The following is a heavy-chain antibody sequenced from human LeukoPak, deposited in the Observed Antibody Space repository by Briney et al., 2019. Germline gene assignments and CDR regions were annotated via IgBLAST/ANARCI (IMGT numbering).Heavy chain of an antibody. CDR1: GFTFDDYA. CDR3: AKDQIPMYDSSGYFDY. D-gene: IGHD3-22*01. J-gene: IGHJ4*02. Sequence: GGSLRLSCAASGFTFDDYAMHWVRQAPGKGLEWVSGISWNSGCIGYADSVKGRFTISRDNAKNSLYLQMNSLRAEDTALYYCAKDQIPMYDSSGYFDYWGQGTLVTVSS. CDR2: ISWNSGCI. V-gene: IGHV3-9*01.